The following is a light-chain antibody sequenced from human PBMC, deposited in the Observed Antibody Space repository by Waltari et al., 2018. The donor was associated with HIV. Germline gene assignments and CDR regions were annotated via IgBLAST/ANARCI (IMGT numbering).Light chain of an antibody. CDR2: AAS. J-gene: IGKJ4*01. CDR1: RDIANF. CDR3: QKFNSAPLT. V-gene: IGKV1-27*01. Sequence: DIQMTHSPSSASAYVGDRVIITCRASRDIANFLAWYQHKPGEAPKLLIYAASTLQLGVPSRFSGSGSGTDFILTITSLQPEDVATYYCQKFNSAPLTFGGGTKVEIK.